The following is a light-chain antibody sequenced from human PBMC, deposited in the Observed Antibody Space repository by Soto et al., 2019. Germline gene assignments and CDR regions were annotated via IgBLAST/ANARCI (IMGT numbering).Light chain of an antibody. Sequence: EIVLTQSPGTLSLSPGERATLSCRASQSVSSRYLAWYQQKPGQAPRLLIYGASSRATYIPDRFSGSGAGLGLALTISRLEPEDFAVCYCQLYGSSPPKTFGQGTKVEIQ. CDR1: QSVSSRY. J-gene: IGKJ1*01. V-gene: IGKV3-20*01. CDR3: QLYGSSPPKT. CDR2: GAS.